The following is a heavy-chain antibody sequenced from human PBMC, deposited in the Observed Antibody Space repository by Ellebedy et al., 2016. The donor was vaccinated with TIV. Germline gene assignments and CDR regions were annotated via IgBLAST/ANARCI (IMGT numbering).Heavy chain of an antibody. J-gene: IGHJ4*02. V-gene: IGHV3-7*04. Sequence: GESLKISXAASGFTFSSYWMSWVRQAPGKGLEWVANIKQDGSEKYYVDSVKGRFTISRDNAKNSLYLQMNSLRAEDTAVYYCARDLIITMVPPTADYWGQGTLVTVSS. D-gene: IGHD3-10*01. CDR2: IKQDGSEK. CDR1: GFTFSSYW. CDR3: ARDLIITMVPPTADY.